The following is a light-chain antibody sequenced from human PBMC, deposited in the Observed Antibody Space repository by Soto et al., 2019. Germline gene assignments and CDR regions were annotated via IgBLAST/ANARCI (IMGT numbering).Light chain of an antibody. J-gene: IGLJ1*01. CDR3: AACDDILNGYV. CDR1: SSNIGSNT. CDR2: SNN. Sequence: QSVLTQPPSASGTPGQRVTSSCSGSSSNIGSNTVNWYQQLPGTAPKLLIYSNNQPPSGVPDRFSGSKSGTSASLASSGLQSEDEADYYCAACDDILNGYVFGTGTKLTVL. V-gene: IGLV1-44*01.